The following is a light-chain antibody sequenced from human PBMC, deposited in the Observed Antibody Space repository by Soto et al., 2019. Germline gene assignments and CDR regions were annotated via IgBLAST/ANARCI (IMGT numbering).Light chain of an antibody. CDR2: RTS. V-gene: IGKV3-15*01. Sequence: RVTTQSPATLSVSPGARVTLSCRASQAVAGDLAWYQQKPGQAPRLLIYRTSTRATNIPARFSGSGSGTEFTLTISSLQSEDFAVYYCQEYDGRSSFGQGTKVEIK. J-gene: IGKJ1*01. CDR1: QAVAGD. CDR3: QEYDGRSS.